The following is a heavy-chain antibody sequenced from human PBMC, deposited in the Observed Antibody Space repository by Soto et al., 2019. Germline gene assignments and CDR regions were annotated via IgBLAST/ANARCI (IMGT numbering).Heavy chain of an antibody. CDR2: ISHDGSNK. V-gene: IGHV3-30*18. D-gene: IGHD6-13*01. J-gene: IGHJ4*02. CDR1: GFTFSSYG. Sequence: LRLSCGASGFTFSSYGMHWVRQAPGKGLEWVALISHDGSNKYYADSVKGRFTISRDNSKNTLDLQMNSLRAEDTAVYYCAKDLDAYSSSWPAAYWGQGTLVTVSS. CDR3: AKDLDAYSSSWPAAY.